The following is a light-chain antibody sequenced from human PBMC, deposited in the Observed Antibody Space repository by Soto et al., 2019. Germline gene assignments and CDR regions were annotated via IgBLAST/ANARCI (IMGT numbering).Light chain of an antibody. CDR3: NSHTSSTNFDV. J-gene: IGLJ1*01. CDR1: SSDIGSYNR. Sequence: QSVLAQPPSVSGSPGQSVTISCTGISSDIGSYNRVSWYQQPPGKAPKLMIYEVSNRPSGVSNRFSGSKSGNTASLTISGLQAEDEADYYCNSHTSSTNFDVFGTGTKVTVL. V-gene: IGLV2-18*02. CDR2: EVS.